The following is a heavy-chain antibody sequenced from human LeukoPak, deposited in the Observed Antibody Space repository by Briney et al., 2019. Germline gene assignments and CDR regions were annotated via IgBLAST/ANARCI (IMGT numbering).Heavy chain of an antibody. D-gene: IGHD6-13*01. CDR2: ISNRVSYITTSGSTI. CDR3: ARVGRAKTAAGFGAFDV. Sequence: PGGSLRLSCAASGFTFSDYYMSWVRQAPGKGLEWVSYISNRVSYITTSGSTIYYADSVKGRFTISRDNAKNSVYLEMNSLRADDTAVYYCARVGRAKTAAGFGAFDVWGQGTMATVSS. J-gene: IGHJ3*01. V-gene: IGHV3-11*01. CDR1: GFTFSDYY.